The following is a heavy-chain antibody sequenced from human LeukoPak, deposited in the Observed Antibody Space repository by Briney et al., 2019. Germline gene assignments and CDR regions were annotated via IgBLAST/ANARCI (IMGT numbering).Heavy chain of an antibody. V-gene: IGHV4-59*01. D-gene: IGHD3-16*02. CDR1: GGSISGFY. Sequence: SETLSLTCTVSGGSISGFYWNWIRQPPGKGLEWIGYVYCSGNTNYNPSLKSRVTISLDTSKNQFSLKLRSVTAADTAVYYCARLSLRLGELSLWGPGYYYGMDVWGQGTTVTVSS. J-gene: IGHJ6*02. CDR2: VYCSGNT. CDR3: ARLSLRLGELSLWGPGYYYGMDV.